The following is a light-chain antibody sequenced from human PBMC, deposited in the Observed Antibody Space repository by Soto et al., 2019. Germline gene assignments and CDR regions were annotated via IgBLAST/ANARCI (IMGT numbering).Light chain of an antibody. J-gene: IGKJ1*01. V-gene: IGKV3-20*01. CDR1: QSISRSD. Sequence: EIVLTQSPGTVSLSPGESATLSCRASQSISRSDLAWYQHRPGQTPRLLIYSVSSRATGIPDRFSGSGSGTDFTLTISRLEPEDFAVYYCQQYGSSRTFGQGTKVDIK. CDR3: QQYGSSRT. CDR2: SVS.